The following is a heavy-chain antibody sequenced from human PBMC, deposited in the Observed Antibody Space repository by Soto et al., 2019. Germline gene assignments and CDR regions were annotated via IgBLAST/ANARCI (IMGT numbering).Heavy chain of an antibody. CDR1: GFNFDNYG. Sequence: QAQLVESGGGVGQPGGSLRLSCQASGFNFDNYGMHWVRQAPGKGLEWVAVITYDGSFQYYADSVKGRFTISRDNSKNTLSLHLNTLKPEDTAVYHCAKDRVGGTFYTPLAFWGQGTLVTVSS. J-gene: IGHJ4*02. V-gene: IGHV3-30*18. D-gene: IGHD1-7*01. CDR2: ITYDGSFQ. CDR3: AKDRVGGTFYTPLAF.